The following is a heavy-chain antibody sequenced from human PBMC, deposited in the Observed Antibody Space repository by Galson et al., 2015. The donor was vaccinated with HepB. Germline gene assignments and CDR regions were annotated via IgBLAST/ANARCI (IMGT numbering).Heavy chain of an antibody. J-gene: IGHJ4*02. CDR2: ISSSSSTI. Sequence: SLRLSCAASGFTFSSYSMNWVRQAPGKGLEWVSYISSSSSTIYYADSVKGRFTISRDNAKNSLYLQMNSLRDEDTAVYYCARMYSSGWYFFDYWGQGTLVTVSS. D-gene: IGHD6-19*01. CDR1: GFTFSSYS. CDR3: ARMYSSGWYFFDY. V-gene: IGHV3-48*02.